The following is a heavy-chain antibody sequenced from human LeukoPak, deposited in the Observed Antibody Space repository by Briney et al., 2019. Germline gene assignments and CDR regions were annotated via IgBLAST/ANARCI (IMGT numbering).Heavy chain of an antibody. D-gene: IGHD1-26*01. CDR2: ISGSGGST. CDR3: ARDTRYSGSYYYYYMDV. V-gene: IGHV3-23*01. Sequence: GGSLRLSCAASGFTFSSYAMSWVRQAPGKGLEWVSAISGSGGSTYYADSVKGRFTISRDNAKNTLYLQMNSLRAEDTAVYYCARDTRYSGSYYYYYMDVWGKGTTVTVSS. J-gene: IGHJ6*03. CDR1: GFTFSSYA.